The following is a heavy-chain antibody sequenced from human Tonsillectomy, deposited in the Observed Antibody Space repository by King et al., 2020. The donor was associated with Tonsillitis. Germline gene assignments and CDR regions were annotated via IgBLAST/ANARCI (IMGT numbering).Heavy chain of an antibody. CDR2: IYHSGSI. V-gene: IGHV4-30-2*01. D-gene: IGHD2-2*01. CDR1: GGSISSGGYS. J-gene: IGHJ4*02. CDR3: ARGGWYQLPLFDY. Sequence: QLQESGSGLVKPSQTLSLTCAVSGGSISSGGYSWSWIRQPPGKGLEWIGYIYHSGSIYYNPSLKSRVTISVDRSKNQFSLKLSSVTAADTAVYYCARGGWYQLPLFDYWGQGTLVTVSS.